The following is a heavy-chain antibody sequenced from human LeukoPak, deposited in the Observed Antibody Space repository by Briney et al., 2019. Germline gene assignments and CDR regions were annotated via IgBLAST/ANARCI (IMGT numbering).Heavy chain of an antibody. CDR3: ARVPYSSGWYNFDY. Sequence: GGSLRLSCAASGFTFSSFEMNWVRQAPGKGLEWVSYISGSGSPIYYADSVKGRFTISRDNAKNSLYLQMSSLRVEDTAVYYCARVPYSSGWYNFDYWGQGTLSPSPQ. J-gene: IGHJ4*02. V-gene: IGHV3-48*03. D-gene: IGHD6-19*01. CDR2: ISGSGSPI. CDR1: GFTFSSFE.